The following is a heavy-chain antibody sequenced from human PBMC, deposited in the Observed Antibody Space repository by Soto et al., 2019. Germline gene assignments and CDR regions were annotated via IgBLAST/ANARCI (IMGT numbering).Heavy chain of an antibody. V-gene: IGHV4-59*01. CDR2: IYYSGTT. J-gene: IGHJ4*02. CDR1: GGSISGYY. D-gene: IGHD3-10*01. CDR3: ARHYDSGTYPLDY. Sequence: QVQLQESGPGLVKPSETLSLTCTVSGGSISGYYWSWFRQPPGKGLEWIAYIYYSGTTNYNPSLKSRVTISVDTSKNQFSLKLSSVTAADTAVYYYARHYDSGTYPLDYWGQGTLVTVSS.